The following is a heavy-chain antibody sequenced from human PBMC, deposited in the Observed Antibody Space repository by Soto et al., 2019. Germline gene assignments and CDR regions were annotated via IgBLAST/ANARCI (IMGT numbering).Heavy chain of an antibody. J-gene: IGHJ4*02. CDR2: IKSKGDGGTT. V-gene: IGHV3-15*01. D-gene: IGHD3-3*01. CDR3: EFWSGYYHFDY. Sequence: EVQLVESGGGLVKPGGSLRLSCAASGFTFSNSCMSWVRQAPGKGLEWVGRIKSKGDGGTTDYAEPVNGRFTISRDDSKHTVYLQLNSLKPEDTAVYYGEFWSGYYHFDYWGQGTLVTVSS. CDR1: GFTFSNSC.